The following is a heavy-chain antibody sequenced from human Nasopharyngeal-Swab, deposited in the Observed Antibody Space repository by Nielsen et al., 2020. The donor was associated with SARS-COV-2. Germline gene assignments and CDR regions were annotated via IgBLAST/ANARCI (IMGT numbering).Heavy chain of an antibody. CDR2: IVVGSGNT. CDR1: GFTFTSSA. CDR3: AGGYCSGGSCYPPEGY. D-gene: IGHD2-15*01. J-gene: IGHJ4*02. Sequence: SVKVSCKASGFTFTSSAVQWVRPARGQRLEWIGWIVVGSGNTNYAQKFQERVTITRDMSASTAYMELSSLRSEDTAVYYCAGGYCSGGSCYPPEGYWGQGTLVTVSS. V-gene: IGHV1-58*01.